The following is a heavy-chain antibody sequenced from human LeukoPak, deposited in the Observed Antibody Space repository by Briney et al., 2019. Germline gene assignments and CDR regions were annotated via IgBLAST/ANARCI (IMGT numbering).Heavy chain of an antibody. J-gene: IGHJ3*02. V-gene: IGHV3-21*06. CDR3: ARDAIASYYYDRVGAFDI. CDR1: GFTFSSYS. Sequence: GGSLRLSCAVSGFTFSSYSMNWVRQAPGKGLEWVSSITSISSYIYYADSVKGRFTISRDNAKNSLYLQMDSLRAEDTAVYYCARDAIASYYYDRVGAFDIWGQGTMVTVSS. CDR2: ITSISSYI. D-gene: IGHD3-22*01.